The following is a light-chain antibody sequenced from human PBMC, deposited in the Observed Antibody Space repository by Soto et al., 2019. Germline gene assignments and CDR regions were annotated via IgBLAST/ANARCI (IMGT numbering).Light chain of an antibody. CDR3: QQYNDYWT. CDR1: QCITTW. J-gene: IGKJ1*01. Sequence: IQKTQSPSTLSASVAHSDVSTLRAMQCITTWLAGYREKPAKAPKLLIYDASSLESGVPSRFSGSGSGTEFTLTFSSLQPDDFASYYCQQYNDYWTFGQGTKV. V-gene: IGKV1-5*01. CDR2: DAS.